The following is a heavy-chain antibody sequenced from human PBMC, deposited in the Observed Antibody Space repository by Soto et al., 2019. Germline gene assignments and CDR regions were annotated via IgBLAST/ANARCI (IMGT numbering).Heavy chain of an antibody. D-gene: IGHD6-13*01. CDR2: IIPLFGTT. J-gene: IGHJ4*02. CDR3: ARDSIAAAGTDY. V-gene: IGHV1-69*01. Sequence: VKVSCKASGGTFSSYTIAWVRQAPGQGLEWMGEIIPLFGTTNYVEKFQGRLTITADASTSTAYMELSSLRSEDTAMYYCARDSIAAAGTDYWGQGTLVTVSS. CDR1: GGTFSSYT.